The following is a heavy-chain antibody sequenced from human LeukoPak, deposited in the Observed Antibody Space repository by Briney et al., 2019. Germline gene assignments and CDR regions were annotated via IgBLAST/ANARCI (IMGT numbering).Heavy chain of an antibody. Sequence: GGSLRLSCAASGFNFSDSYMSWVRQTPGKGLEWVAYISSRGRSMFYGGSVAGRFTISRDNAKNTLYLQMNSLRAEDTAVYYCARDLVVVTAPDAFDIWGQGTMVTVSS. CDR1: GFNFSDSY. J-gene: IGHJ3*02. V-gene: IGHV3-11*04. CDR2: ISSRGRSM. CDR3: ARDLVVVTAPDAFDI. D-gene: IGHD2-21*02.